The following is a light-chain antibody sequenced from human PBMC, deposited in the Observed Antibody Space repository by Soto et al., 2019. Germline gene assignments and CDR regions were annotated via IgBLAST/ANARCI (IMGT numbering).Light chain of an antibody. J-gene: IGLJ3*02. Sequence: QSVLTQPPSAPAAPGTKVTISCSGSSSNIGKNSVSWYQQFPGTAPKLLISDNNKRASGIPDRFSASNSGTSATLGITGLQTGVEADYYCGTWDSSLSAAVFGGGTK. CDR1: SSNIGKNS. CDR2: DNN. CDR3: GTWDSSLSAAV. V-gene: IGLV1-51*01.